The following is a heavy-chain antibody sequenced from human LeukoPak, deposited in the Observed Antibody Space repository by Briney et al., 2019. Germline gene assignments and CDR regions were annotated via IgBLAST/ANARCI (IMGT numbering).Heavy chain of an antibody. CDR1: GGTFSSYA. J-gene: IGHJ4*02. CDR3: AREEGYSGYAGFGY. D-gene: IGHD5-12*01. CDR2: IIPIFGTA. V-gene: IGHV1-69*06. Sequence: GSSVKVSCKASGGTFSSYAISWVRQAPGQGLEWMGGIIPIFGTANYAQKFQGRVTITADKSTSTAYMELSSLRSEDTAVYYCAREEGYSGYAGFGYWGQGTLVTVSS.